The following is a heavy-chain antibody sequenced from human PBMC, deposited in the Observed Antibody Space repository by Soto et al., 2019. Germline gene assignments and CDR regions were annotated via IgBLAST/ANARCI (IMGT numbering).Heavy chain of an antibody. V-gene: IGHV3-33*01. CDR1: GFTFNRYG. CDR3: ARGVDYFDY. CDR2: IWYDGSSE. J-gene: IGHJ4*02. Sequence: QVQLVESGGGVVQPGRSLRLSCAASGFTFNRYGMHWVRQAPGKGLEWVAVIWYDGSSEYYADSVKVRFTISRDNSKNTLFLQMNSLRAEDTAVYYCARGVDYFDYWGQGTLVTVSS.